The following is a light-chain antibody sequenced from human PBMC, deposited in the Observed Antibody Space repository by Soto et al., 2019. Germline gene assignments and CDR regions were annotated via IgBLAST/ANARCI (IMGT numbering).Light chain of an antibody. V-gene: IGKV3-20*01. CDR3: QQYGSSSWT. J-gene: IGKJ1*01. CDR2: GTS. CDR1: QSVSSSY. Sequence: EIVLTQSPGTLSLSPGERATLSCRASQSVSSSYLAWYQQKPGQAPRPLIYGTSSRATAIPDRFSGSGSGRDFTLTISRLEPEDFAVYYCQQYGSSSWTFGQGTKVEIK.